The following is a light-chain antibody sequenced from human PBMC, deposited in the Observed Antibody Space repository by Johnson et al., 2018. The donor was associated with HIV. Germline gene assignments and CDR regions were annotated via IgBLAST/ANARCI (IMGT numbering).Light chain of an antibody. CDR2: DNS. Sequence: QSVLTQPPSVSAAPGQKVTISCSGSSSNIGNKYVSWYQQFPGTAPKVLIYDNSKRPSGIPDRFSGSTSGTSATLGITGLQTGDEADYSCGTWDSSLNGYVFGTGTQVTAL. CDR1: SSNIGNKY. V-gene: IGLV1-51*01. J-gene: IGLJ1*01. CDR3: GTWDSSLNGYV.